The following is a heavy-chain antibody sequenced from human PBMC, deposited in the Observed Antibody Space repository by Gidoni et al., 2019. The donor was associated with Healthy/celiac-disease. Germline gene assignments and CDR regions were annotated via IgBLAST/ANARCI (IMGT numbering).Heavy chain of an antibody. CDR3: AREDATVTTYLYYYYGMDV. V-gene: IGHV1-3*01. J-gene: IGHJ6*02. D-gene: IGHD4-17*01. CDR2: INAGNGNT. Sequence: GQRLEWMGWINAGNGNTKYSQKFQGRVTITRDTSASTAYMELSSLRSEDTAVYYCAREDATVTTYLYYYYGMDVWGQGTTVTVSS.